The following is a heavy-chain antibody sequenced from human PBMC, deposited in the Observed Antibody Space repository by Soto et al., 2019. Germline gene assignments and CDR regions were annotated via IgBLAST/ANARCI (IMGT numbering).Heavy chain of an antibody. Sequence: QVQLVESGGGLVKPGGSLRLSCAASGFTFSDHYMTWMRQAPGKGLEWISYISSSGDTIYYADSVKGRFTISRDNARNSLYLQMNSLRAEDTAVYYCARELGYCSGGRCYAANDYWGQGTLVTVSS. CDR2: ISSSGDTI. D-gene: IGHD2-15*01. CDR3: ARELGYCSGGRCYAANDY. CDR1: GFTFSDHY. V-gene: IGHV3-11*01. J-gene: IGHJ4*02.